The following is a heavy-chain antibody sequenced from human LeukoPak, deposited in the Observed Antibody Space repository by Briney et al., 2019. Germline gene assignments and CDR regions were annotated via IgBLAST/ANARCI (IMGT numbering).Heavy chain of an antibody. V-gene: IGHV4-61*01. CDR1: GGSVSSGSYY. J-gene: IGHJ4*02. Sequence: SETLSLTCTVSGGSVSSGSYYWSWIRQPPGKGLEWIGYVSYSGSTNSSPSLKSRVTISVDTSKNQFSLKLSSVTAADTAVYYCARGGAADYFDYWGQGTLVTVSS. CDR2: VSYSGST. D-gene: IGHD6-13*01. CDR3: ARGGAADYFDY.